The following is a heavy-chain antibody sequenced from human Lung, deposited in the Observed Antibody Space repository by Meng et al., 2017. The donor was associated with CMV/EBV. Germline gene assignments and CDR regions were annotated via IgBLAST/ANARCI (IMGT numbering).Heavy chain of an antibody. Sequence: GESLKISCAASGFTFGSHSMNWVRQAPGKGLEWVSSITGDSTYKHYADSLKGRFTISRDNAKNSLYLQMNSLRAEDTAVYYCARDSDDYDFWSAYYTDAFDFWGQGXMVTFSS. CDR1: GFTFGSHS. CDR2: ITGDSTYK. V-gene: IGHV3-21*01. J-gene: IGHJ3*01. D-gene: IGHD3-3*01. CDR3: ARDSDDYDFWSAYYTDAFDF.